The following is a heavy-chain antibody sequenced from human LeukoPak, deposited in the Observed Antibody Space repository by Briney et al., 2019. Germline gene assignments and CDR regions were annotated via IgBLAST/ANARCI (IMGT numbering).Heavy chain of an antibody. CDR2: ILYDGSNK. D-gene: IGHD3-22*01. CDR3: ATESYYDSSYDY. J-gene: IGHJ4*02. V-gene: IGHV3-30-3*01. CDR1: GFTFSSYA. Sequence: GGSLRLSCAASGFTFSSYAMHWVRQAPGKGLEWVAVILYDGSNKYYADSVKGRFTISRDNSKNTLYLQMNSLRAEDTAVYYCATESYYDSSYDYWGQGTLVTVSS.